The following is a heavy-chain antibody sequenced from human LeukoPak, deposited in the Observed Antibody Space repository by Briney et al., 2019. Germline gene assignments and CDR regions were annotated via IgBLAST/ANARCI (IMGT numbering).Heavy chain of an antibody. CDR1: GGSISSYY. D-gene: IGHD6-6*01. CDR3: ARDRSTCWFDP. CDR2: IYYSGST. Sequence: PSETLSLTCTVSGGSISSYYWSWIRQPPGKGLEWIGYIYYSGSTDYNPSLKSRVTISVDTSKNQFSLKLSSVTAADTAVYYCARDRSTCWFDPWGQGTLVTVSS. J-gene: IGHJ5*02. V-gene: IGHV4-59*01.